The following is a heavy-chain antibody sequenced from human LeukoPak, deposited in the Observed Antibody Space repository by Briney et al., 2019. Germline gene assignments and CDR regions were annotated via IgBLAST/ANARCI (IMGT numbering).Heavy chain of an antibody. CDR2: ISGSGGST. J-gene: IGHJ4*02. Sequence: GGSLRLSCAASGFTFSSYAMSWVRQAPGKGLEWVSAISGSGGSTYYADSVKGRFTIARDNSKNTLYLQMNSLRAEDTAVYYCAKEGDILTGYAGFDYWGQGTLVTVSS. CDR1: GFTFSSYA. CDR3: AKEGDILTGYAGFDY. D-gene: IGHD3-9*01. V-gene: IGHV3-23*01.